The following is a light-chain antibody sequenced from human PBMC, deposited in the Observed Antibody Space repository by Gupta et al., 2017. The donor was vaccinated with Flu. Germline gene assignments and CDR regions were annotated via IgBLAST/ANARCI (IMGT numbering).Light chain of an antibody. CDR2: SIN. V-gene: IGLV7-43*01. J-gene: IGLJ3*02. CDR3: QLYNGVAMV. Sequence: QTVVTQEPSVTVSPGETVTLTFASSAGEVTRWIAPNWFQQTPAQPLSARMYSINTSHSWTPARFYGSLLAGTDAMTVSDVQPEGEYYYYCQLYNGVAMVFGGGTKLTVL. CDR1: AGEVTRWIA.